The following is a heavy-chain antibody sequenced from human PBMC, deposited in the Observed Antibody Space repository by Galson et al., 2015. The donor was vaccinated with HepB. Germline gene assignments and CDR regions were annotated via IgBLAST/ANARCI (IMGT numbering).Heavy chain of an antibody. J-gene: IGHJ4*02. CDR1: GGTFSSYS. D-gene: IGHD5-12*01. V-gene: IGHV1-69*02. CDR2: IIPTLGIA. Sequence: SVKVSCKASGGTFSSYSISWVRQAPGQGLEWMARIIPTLGIANYAQKFQGRVTITADKSTSTAYMELNSLRSEDTALYYCARVKTVGQETSGYDRLGQGIFDYWGQGTLVTVSS. CDR3: ARVKTVGQETSGYDRLGQGIFDY.